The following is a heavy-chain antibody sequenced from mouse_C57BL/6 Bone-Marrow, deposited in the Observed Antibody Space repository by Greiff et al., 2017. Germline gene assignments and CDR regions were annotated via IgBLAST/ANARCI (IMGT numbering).Heavy chain of an antibody. CDR3: ARLRRRAMDY. V-gene: IGHV1-82*01. J-gene: IGHJ4*01. D-gene: IGHD2-12*01. CDR2: IYPGDGDT. Sequence: VKLQESGPELVKPGASVKISCKASGYAFSSSWMNWVKQRPGKGLEWIGRIYPGDGDTNYNGKFKGKATLTADKSSSTAYMQLSSLTSEDSAVYFCARLRRRAMDYWGQGTSVTVSS. CDR1: GYAFSSSW.